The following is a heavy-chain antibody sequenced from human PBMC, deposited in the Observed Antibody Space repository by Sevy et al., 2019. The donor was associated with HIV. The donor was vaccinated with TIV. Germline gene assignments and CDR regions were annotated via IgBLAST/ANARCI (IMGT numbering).Heavy chain of an antibody. V-gene: IGHV3-30*03. D-gene: IGHD3-9*01. Sequence: GGSLRLSCTASGFTFTTHGMHWVRQAPGKGLEWVAVISYHGRNKFYGCSVEGRFTISRDNSKKTLYLQMNSLTTEDTAVYYCARDFTGYNGMDVWGQGTMVTVSS. J-gene: IGHJ6*02. CDR1: GFTFTTHG. CDR3: ARDFTGYNGMDV. CDR2: ISYHGRNK.